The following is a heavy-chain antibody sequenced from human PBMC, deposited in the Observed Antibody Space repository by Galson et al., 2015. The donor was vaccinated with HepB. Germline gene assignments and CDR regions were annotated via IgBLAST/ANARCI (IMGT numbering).Heavy chain of an antibody. CDR2: IKSKTDGGTT. V-gene: IGHV3-15*01. CDR1: GFTFSNAW. D-gene: IGHD7-27*01. CDR3: TSELGIEPPVDAFDI. J-gene: IGHJ3*02. Sequence: SLRLSCAASGFTFSNAWMSWVRQAPGKGLEWVGRIKSKTDGGTTDYAAPVKGRFTISRDDSKNTLYLQMNSLKTEDTAVYYCTSELGIEPPVDAFDIWGQGTMVTVSS.